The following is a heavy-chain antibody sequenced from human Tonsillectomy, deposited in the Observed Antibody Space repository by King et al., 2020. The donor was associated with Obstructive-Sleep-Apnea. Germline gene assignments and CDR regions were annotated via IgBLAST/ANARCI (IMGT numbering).Heavy chain of an antibody. V-gene: IGHV3-9*01. D-gene: IGHD6-13*01. J-gene: IGHJ2*01. Sequence: QLVQSGGGLVQPGRSLRLSCAASGFTFDDYAMHWVRQAPGKGLEWVSGISWNSGSIGYADSVKGRFTISRDNAKNSLYLQMNSLRAEDTALYYCAKSAGAATNWYFDLWGRGTLVTVSS. CDR1: GFTFDDYA. CDR2: ISWNSGSI. CDR3: AKSAGAATNWYFDL.